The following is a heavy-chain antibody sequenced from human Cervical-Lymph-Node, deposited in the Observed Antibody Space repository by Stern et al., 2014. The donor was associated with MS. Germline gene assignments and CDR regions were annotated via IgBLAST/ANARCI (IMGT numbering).Heavy chain of an antibody. V-gene: IGHV2-5*02. Sequence: EESGPALVKPTQTLTLTCTFSGFSLSTSGLGVVWIRQPPGEAMEWLAYIYWDDQKRYSPSLKSRLTITKDTSKNQVVLTLTNVDPVDTATYYCAHRTAGPFDYWGQGTLVTVSS. CDR2: IYWDDQK. CDR1: GFSLSTSGLG. J-gene: IGHJ4*02. CDR3: AHRTAGPFDY.